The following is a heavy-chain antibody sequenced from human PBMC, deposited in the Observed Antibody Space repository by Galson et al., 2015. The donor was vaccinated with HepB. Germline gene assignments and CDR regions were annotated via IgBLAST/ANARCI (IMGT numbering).Heavy chain of an antibody. J-gene: IGHJ4*02. Sequence: SVKVSCKASGYTFTSHYMHWVRQAPGQGLEWMGIINPSAGTTSYAQKFQGRVTMTRDTSTSTVYMELSSLRSEDTAVYYCARDRTLYCSGGSCYQAFDYWGQGTLVTGAS. CDR1: GYTFTSHY. V-gene: IGHV1-46*01. CDR3: ARDRTLYCSGGSCYQAFDY. D-gene: IGHD2-15*01. CDR2: INPSAGTT.